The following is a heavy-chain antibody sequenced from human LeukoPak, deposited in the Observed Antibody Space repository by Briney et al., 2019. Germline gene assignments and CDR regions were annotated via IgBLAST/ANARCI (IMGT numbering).Heavy chain of an antibody. J-gene: IGHJ5*02. CDR1: GYTFTSYD. Sequence: ASVKVSCKASGYTFTSYDINRVRQATGQGLEWMGWMNPNSGNTGYAQKFQGRVTMTRNTSISTAYMELSSMRSEDTAVYYCAAYCSGGSCRGPWGQGTLVTVSS. CDR3: AAYCSGGSCRGP. CDR2: MNPNSGNT. D-gene: IGHD2-15*01. V-gene: IGHV1-8*01.